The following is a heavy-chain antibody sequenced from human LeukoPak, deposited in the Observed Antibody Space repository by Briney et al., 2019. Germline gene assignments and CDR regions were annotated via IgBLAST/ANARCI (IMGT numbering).Heavy chain of an antibody. CDR2: IIPIFGTA. V-gene: IGHV1-69*13. D-gene: IGHD4-17*01. J-gene: IGHJ4*02. CDR3: ARAPDYGDDPIYFDY. CDR1: GGTFSSYA. Sequence: SVKVSCKSSGGTFSSYAIIWVRQAPGQGLEWMGGIIPIFGTANYAQKFQGRVTITADESTSTAYMELSSLRSEDTAVYYCARAPDYGDDPIYFDYWGQGTLVTVSS.